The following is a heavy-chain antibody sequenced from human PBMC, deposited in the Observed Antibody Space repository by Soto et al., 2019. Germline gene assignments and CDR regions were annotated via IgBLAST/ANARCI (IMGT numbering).Heavy chain of an antibody. J-gene: IGHJ5*02. CDR3: AGDPDSHYNDSHAYSYP. Sequence: QVQLVQSGAEVKKPGSSVKVSCKAAGGTFSTYTITWVRQAPGQGLGCMGRIIPIIGIINYAQKFQGRVTITSDKFTGTAYMELTRLRSDDTAVYYCAGDPDSHYNDSHAYSYPWGQGTLVTVSS. CDR2: IIPIIGII. CDR1: GGTFSTYT. D-gene: IGHD3-22*01. V-gene: IGHV1-69*08.